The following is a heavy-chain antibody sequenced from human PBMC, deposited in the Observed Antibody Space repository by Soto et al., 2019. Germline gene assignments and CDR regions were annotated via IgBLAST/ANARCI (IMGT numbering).Heavy chain of an antibody. D-gene: IGHD3-10*01. Sequence: ASVKVSCKASGYTFTSYGISWVRQAPGQGLEWMGWISAYNGNTNYAQKLQGRVTMTTDTSTSTAYMELSSLRSEDTAVYYCARATYPMVRGVDYYYGMDVWGQGTTVTVSS. CDR2: ISAYNGNT. J-gene: IGHJ6*02. CDR1: GYTFTSYG. CDR3: ARATYPMVRGVDYYYGMDV. V-gene: IGHV1-18*01.